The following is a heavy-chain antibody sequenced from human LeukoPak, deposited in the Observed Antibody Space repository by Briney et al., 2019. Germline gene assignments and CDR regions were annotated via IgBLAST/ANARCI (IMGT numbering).Heavy chain of an antibody. J-gene: IGHJ6*02. CDR1: GGTFSSYA. V-gene: IGHV1-69*04. D-gene: IGHD3-22*01. CDR2: IIPILGIA. CDR3: ARGGTMIDDGMDV. Sequence: SVKVSCKASGGTFSSYAISWVRQAPGQGLEWMGRIIPILGIANYAQKFQGRVTITADKSTSTAYMELSGLRSEDTAVYYCARGGTMIDDGMDVWGQGTTVTVSS.